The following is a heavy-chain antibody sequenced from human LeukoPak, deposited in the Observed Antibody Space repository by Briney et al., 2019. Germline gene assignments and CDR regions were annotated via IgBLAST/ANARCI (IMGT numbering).Heavy chain of an antibody. CDR1: GGSISTSSYY. V-gene: IGHV4-39*01. J-gene: IGHJ4*02. Sequence: SETLSLTCTVSGGSISTSSYYWGWIRQPPGKGLEWIGSIYYTGSTYYNPSLNSRVTVSVDTSKNQFTLKLSSVTAADTAMYYCASRTRFGELRFDYWGQGTLVTVSS. CDR2: IYYTGST. CDR3: ASRTRFGELRFDY. D-gene: IGHD3-10*01.